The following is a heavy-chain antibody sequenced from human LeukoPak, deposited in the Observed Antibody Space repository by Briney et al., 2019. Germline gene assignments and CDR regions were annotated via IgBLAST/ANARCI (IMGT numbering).Heavy chain of an antibody. Sequence: GGSLRLSCEASRFTLSSYWMHWVRQAPGKGLVWVSRINSDGSNTGYADSVKGRFTISRDNAKNTLYLQMNSLSAEDTAVYYCARWAESSWSGLSAYWGQGTLVTVSS. J-gene: IGHJ4*02. D-gene: IGHD6-13*01. CDR2: INSDGSNT. CDR3: ARWAESSWSGLSAY. CDR1: RFTLSSYW. V-gene: IGHV3-74*01.